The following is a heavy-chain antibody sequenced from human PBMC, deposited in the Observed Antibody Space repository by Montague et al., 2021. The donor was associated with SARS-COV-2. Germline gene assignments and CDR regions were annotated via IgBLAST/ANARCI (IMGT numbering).Heavy chain of an antibody. CDR2: FYYAGGT. D-gene: IGHD4-17*01. Sequence: SETLSLTCTVSGGSVSRISSHWGWIRQPPGKRLEYIGSFYYAGGTQYNPSLKSRVTISVDTSNEQFSLKMNSVTAADTAVYFCARFYGSSFDYWGQGTLVTVSS. CDR3: ARFYGSSFDY. CDR1: GGSVSRISSH. V-gene: IGHV4-39*01. J-gene: IGHJ4*02.